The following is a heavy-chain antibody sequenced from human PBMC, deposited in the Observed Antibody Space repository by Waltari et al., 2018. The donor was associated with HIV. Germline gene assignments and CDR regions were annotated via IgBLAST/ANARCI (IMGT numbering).Heavy chain of an antibody. CDR2: INPNSGGT. D-gene: IGHD5-18*01. CDR3: ARDAEVLGYSYRNYYYYYGMDA. CDR1: GYNFSDYY. Sequence: QVQLVQSGAEVKKVGASVKVSCKASGYNFSDYYIHWVRQAPGQGLEWMGWINPNSGGTTYAQKFQGWVTMTRDTSVSTAYMELSRLRSDDTAVYYCARDAEVLGYSYRNYYYYYGMDAWGQGTTVTVSS. J-gene: IGHJ6*02. V-gene: IGHV1-2*04.